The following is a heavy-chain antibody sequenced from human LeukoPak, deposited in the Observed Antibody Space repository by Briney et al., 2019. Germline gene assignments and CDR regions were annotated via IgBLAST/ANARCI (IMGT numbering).Heavy chain of an antibody. Sequence: PGGSLRLSCAVSGFSVSTYGMSWVRQAPGKGLEWISAINLNGDTKYYADSVKGRFTISRDHSENTLYLQMNSLRTEDTAIYYCAQGYSSGWLPNWGQDPWSPSPQ. V-gene: IGHV3-23*01. J-gene: IGHJ4*01. CDR2: INLNGDTK. D-gene: IGHD6-19*01. CDR3: AQGYSSGWLPN. CDR1: GFSVSTYG.